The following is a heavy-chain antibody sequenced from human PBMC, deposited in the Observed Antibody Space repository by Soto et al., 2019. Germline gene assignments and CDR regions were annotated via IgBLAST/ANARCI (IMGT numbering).Heavy chain of an antibody. CDR1: GFTFSSYG. Sequence: QVQLVESGGGVVQPGRSLRLSCAASGFTFSSYGMHWVRQAPGKGLEWVAVISYDGSNKYYADSVKGRFTISRDNSKNTLYLQMNNLRAEDTAVYYCAKDGSSWRGYYYYGMDVWGQGTTVTVSS. J-gene: IGHJ6*02. CDR3: AKDGSSWRGYYYYGMDV. V-gene: IGHV3-30*18. CDR2: ISYDGSNK. D-gene: IGHD6-13*01.